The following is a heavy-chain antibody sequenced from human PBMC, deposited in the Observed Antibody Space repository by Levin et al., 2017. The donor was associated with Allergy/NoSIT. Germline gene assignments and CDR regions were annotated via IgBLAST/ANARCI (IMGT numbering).Heavy chain of an antibody. D-gene: IGHD4-17*01. CDR1: GFTFSTYW. V-gene: IGHV3-74*01. CDR3: ARAPDGDYKYTIAY. CDR2: ISRDGTST. J-gene: IGHJ4*02. Sequence: GGSLRLSCAASGFTFSTYWMHWVRQAPGKGLVWVSRISRDGTSTNYAESVKGRFTISRDNAKNTLYLQMNSLRAEDTAVYYCARAPDGDYKYTIAYWGQGTLVTVSS.